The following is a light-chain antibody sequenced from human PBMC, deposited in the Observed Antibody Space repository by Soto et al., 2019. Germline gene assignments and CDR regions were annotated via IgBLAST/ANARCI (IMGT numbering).Light chain of an antibody. CDR3: CSYAANYSLV. Sequence: QSALTQPRSVSASPGQAVTISCTGTSSNVGGYNYVSWYQQNPGKAPKLMIYDVIKRPSGGPHRLSGFNTGNAASLTTSGQQGDDDADYYCCSYAANYSLVFGGGTTLTVL. CDR1: SSNVGGYNY. CDR2: DVI. V-gene: IGLV2-11*01. J-gene: IGLJ2*01.